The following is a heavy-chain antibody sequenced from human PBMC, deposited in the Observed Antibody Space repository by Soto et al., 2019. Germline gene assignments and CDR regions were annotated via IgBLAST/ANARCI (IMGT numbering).Heavy chain of an antibody. J-gene: IGHJ4*02. Sequence: EVQLLESGGGLVQPGGSLRLSCAASGFSFSDYAMSWVRQAPGKGLEWVSAISGGTGSTYYADSVKGRFTISRDNPKNTLYLQINSLIAEDTAVYYCAKTYYFDYWGQGTLVTVSS. CDR2: ISGGTGST. V-gene: IGHV3-23*01. CDR1: GFSFSDYA. CDR3: AKTYYFDY.